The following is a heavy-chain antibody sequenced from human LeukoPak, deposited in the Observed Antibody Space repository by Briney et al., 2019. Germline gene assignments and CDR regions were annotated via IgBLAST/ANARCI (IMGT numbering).Heavy chain of an antibody. Sequence: GGSLRLSCAASGFTFSSYEMNWVRQAPGKGLEWVSYISSSGSTIYYADSVKGRFTISRDNAKSSLYLQMNSLRAEDTAVYYCARVRTRSGGYYYGMDVWGQGTTVTVSS. CDR2: ISSSGSTI. J-gene: IGHJ6*02. V-gene: IGHV3-48*03. CDR3: ARVRTRSGGYYYGMDV. CDR1: GFTFSSYE. D-gene: IGHD3-10*01.